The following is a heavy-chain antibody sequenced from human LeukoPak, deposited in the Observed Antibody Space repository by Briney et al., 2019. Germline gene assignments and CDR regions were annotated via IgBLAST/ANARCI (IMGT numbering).Heavy chain of an antibody. CDR3: ARATTLFGVDKYFHY. CDR2: IKQDGSDK. J-gene: IGHJ4*02. Sequence: GGSLRLSCAASGFTFCNYWMSWVRQAPGKGRVWVANIKQDGSDKYYVHSVKGRFTISRDNAKNSLYLQMNSLRAEDTAVYYCARATTLFGVDKYFHYWDQGTPVTVSS. V-gene: IGHV3-7*05. D-gene: IGHD3-3*01. CDR1: GFTFCNYW.